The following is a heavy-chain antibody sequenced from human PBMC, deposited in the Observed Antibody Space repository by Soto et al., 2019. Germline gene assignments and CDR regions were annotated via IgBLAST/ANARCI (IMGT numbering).Heavy chain of an antibody. CDR2: ISGSGGST. Sequence: GGSLRLSCAASGFTFSSYAMSWVRQAPGKGLEWVSAISGSGGSTYYADSVKGRFTISRDNSKNTLYLQMNSLRAEDTAVYYCAKDSSGSYFTYYYYGMDVWGQGTTVTSP. V-gene: IGHV3-23*01. D-gene: IGHD1-26*01. CDR1: GFTFSSYA. J-gene: IGHJ6*02. CDR3: AKDSSGSYFTYYYYGMDV.